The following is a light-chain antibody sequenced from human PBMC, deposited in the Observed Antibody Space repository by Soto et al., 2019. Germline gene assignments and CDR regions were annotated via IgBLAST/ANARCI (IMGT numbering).Light chain of an antibody. Sequence: QSALTQPASVSGSPGQSITISCTGTSSDVGGYNYVSWYQHHPGKAPKLMIYEVSNRTSGVSTRFSGSKSGNTASLTISGLQAEDEADYYCSSYTSSSTRVFGGGTKLTVL. CDR2: EVS. CDR1: SSDVGGYNY. CDR3: SSYTSSSTRV. J-gene: IGLJ3*02. V-gene: IGLV2-14*01.